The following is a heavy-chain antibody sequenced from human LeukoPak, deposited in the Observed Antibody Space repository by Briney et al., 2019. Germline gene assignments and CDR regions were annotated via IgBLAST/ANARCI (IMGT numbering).Heavy chain of an antibody. CDR3: ARDRGLLWFGESPPDY. D-gene: IGHD3-10*01. CDR1: GFTFSSYW. CDR2: ISSSGSTI. J-gene: IGHJ4*02. Sequence: GGSLRLSCAASGFTFSSYWMSWVRQAPGKGLEWVSYISSSGSTIYYTDSVKGRFTISRDNAKNSLYLQMNSLRAEDTAVYYCARDRGLLWFGESPPDYWGQGTLVTVSS. V-gene: IGHV3-48*04.